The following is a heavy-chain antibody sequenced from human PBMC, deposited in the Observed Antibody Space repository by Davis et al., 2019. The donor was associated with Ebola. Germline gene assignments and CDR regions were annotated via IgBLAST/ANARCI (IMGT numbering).Heavy chain of an antibody. J-gene: IGHJ5*01. CDR3: AREQEGLTPNWFDS. D-gene: IGHD3/OR15-3a*01. CDR1: GGSIRGYF. CDR2: VHYSGTT. Sequence: MPSETLSLTCTVSGGSIRGYFRSWIRQSPGKGLEWIGYVHYSGTTNYNPSLESRLTISVDTSKKQFSLKLSSVTAADTAVYYCAREQEGLTPNWFDSWGQGTLVTVSS. V-gene: IGHV4-59*12.